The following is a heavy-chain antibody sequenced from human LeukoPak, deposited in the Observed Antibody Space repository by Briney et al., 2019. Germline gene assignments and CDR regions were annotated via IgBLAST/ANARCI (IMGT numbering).Heavy chain of an antibody. CDR1: GLTFRNYA. CDR2: MCANDGNT. CDR3: AKGSGSSCYSPCDY. J-gene: IGHJ4*02. D-gene: IGHD2-15*01. Sequence: GGSLRLSCAASGLTFRNYAMSWVRQAPGKGLEWVSVMCANDGNTYYADAVKGRFTISRDNSKDTLYLQMDSLRAEDTAVYYCAKGSGSSCYSPCDYWGQGILVTVSS. V-gene: IGHV3-23*01.